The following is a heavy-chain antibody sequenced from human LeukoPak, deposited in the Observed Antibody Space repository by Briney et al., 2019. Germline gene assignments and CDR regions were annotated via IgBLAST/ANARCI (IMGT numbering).Heavy chain of an antibody. CDR1: GFTFSSYS. CDR3: ARDLGLWLVQSAFDI. CDR2: ISSSSSYI. J-gene: IGHJ3*02. V-gene: IGHV3-21*01. D-gene: IGHD6-19*01. Sequence: GGSLRLSCAASGFTFSSYSMNLVRQAPGKGLEWVSSISSSSSYIYYADSVKGRFTISRDNAKNSLYLQMNSLRAEDTAVYYCARDLGLWLVQSAFDIWGQGTMVTVSS.